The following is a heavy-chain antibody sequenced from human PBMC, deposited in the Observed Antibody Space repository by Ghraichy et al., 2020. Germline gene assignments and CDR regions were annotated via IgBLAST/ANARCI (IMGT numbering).Heavy chain of an antibody. CDR1: GFTLSNYD. CDR3: AKDPAKHSCVGVADY. J-gene: IGHJ4*02. V-gene: IGHV3-30*02. CDR2: IRYDGSYK. Sequence: GGSLRLSCAASGFTLSNYDVHWVRQAPGRGLEWVSFIRYDGSYKYYTDSVKGRFTISRDNSKNTLYLQMNSLRAEDTAVYYCAKDPAKHSCVGVADYWGQGTLVTVSS. D-gene: IGHD2-8*01.